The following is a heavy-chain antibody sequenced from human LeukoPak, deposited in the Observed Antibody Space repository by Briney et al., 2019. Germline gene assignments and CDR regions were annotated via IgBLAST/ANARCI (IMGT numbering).Heavy chain of an antibody. CDR2: IQYDGIKK. D-gene: IGHD5-18*01. V-gene: IGHV3-30*02. CDR3: AKDHTGYSYGYGHLGY. Sequence: GGSLRLSCEASGFMFSNYGMHWVRQAPGKGLEWVAFIQYDGIKKYYADSVKGRFTISRDNSKNTLYLQMNSLRAEDTAVYYCAKDHTGYSYGYGHLGYWGQGTLVTVSS. CDR1: GFMFSNYG. J-gene: IGHJ4*02.